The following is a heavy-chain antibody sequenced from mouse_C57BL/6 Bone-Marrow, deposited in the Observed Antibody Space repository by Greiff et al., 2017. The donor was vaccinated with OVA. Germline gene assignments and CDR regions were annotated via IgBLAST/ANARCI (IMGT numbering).Heavy chain of an antibody. J-gene: IGHJ2*01. CDR1: GFTFSSYA. V-gene: IGHV5-4*01. Sequence: EVQRVESGGGLVKPGGSLKLSCAASGFTFSSYAMSWVRQTPEKRLEWVATISDGGSYTYYPDNVKGRFTISRDNAKNNLYLQMSHLKSEDTTMYDCERCRITTGYYFGYWGQGTTLTVSS. CDR2: ISDGGSYT. CDR3: ERCRITTGYYFGY. D-gene: IGHD1-1*01.